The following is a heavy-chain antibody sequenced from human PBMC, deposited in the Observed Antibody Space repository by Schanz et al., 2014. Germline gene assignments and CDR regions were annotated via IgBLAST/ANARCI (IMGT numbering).Heavy chain of an antibody. J-gene: IGHJ4*02. Sequence: EVQLVESGGGVVQPGRSLRLSCAASGFMFSSYGMHWVRQAPGKGLEWVSAISGGGGTTYYADSVKGRFTISRDNSKNTLYLQMNSLRAEDTAVYYCAKDRSWDYDSSGYFDYWGQGTLVTVSS. CDR2: ISGGGGTT. V-gene: IGHV3-23*04. D-gene: IGHD3-22*01. CDR3: AKDRSWDYDSSGYFDY. CDR1: GFMFSSYG.